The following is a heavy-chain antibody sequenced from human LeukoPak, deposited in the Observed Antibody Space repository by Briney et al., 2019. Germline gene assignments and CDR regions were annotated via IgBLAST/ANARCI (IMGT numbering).Heavy chain of an antibody. CDR3: ARGVGVYYDSSGYSDYFDY. CDR1: GGSISSSSYY. V-gene: IGHV4-39*07. J-gene: IGHJ4*02. CDR2: IYYSGST. D-gene: IGHD3-22*01. Sequence: SETLSLTCTVSGGSISSSSYYWGWIRQPPGKGLEWIGSIYYSGSTYYNPSLKSRVTISVDTSKNQFSLKLSSVTAADTAVYYCARGVGVYYDSSGYSDYFDYWGQGTLVTVSS.